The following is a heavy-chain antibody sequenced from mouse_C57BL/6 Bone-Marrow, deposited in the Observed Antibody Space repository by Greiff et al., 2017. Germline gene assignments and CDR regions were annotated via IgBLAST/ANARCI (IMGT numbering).Heavy chain of an antibody. CDR3: ARERVGHYFDY. Sequence: ESGPGLVKPSQSLSLTCSVTGYSITSGYYWNWIRQFPGNKLEWMGYISYDGSNNYNPSLKNRISITRDTSKNQFFLKLNSVTTEDTATYYCARERVGHYFDYWGQGTTLTVSS. CDR2: ISYDGSN. CDR1: GYSITSGYY. D-gene: IGHD4-1*01. V-gene: IGHV3-6*01. J-gene: IGHJ2*01.